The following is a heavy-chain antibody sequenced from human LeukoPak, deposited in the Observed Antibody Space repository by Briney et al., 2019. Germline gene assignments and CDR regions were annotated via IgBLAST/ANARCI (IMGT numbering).Heavy chain of an antibody. D-gene: IGHD3-10*01. CDR2: IIPIFGTA. CDR1: GGTFSSYA. CDR3: ARDPYYGSGSYYMGGDAFDI. Sequence: SVKVSCKAYGGTFSSYAISWVRQAPGQGLEWMGRIIPIFGTANYAQKFQGRVTITTDESTSTAYMGLSSLRSEDTAVYYCARDPYYGSGSYYMGGDAFDIWGQGTMVTVSS. J-gene: IGHJ3*02. V-gene: IGHV1-69*05.